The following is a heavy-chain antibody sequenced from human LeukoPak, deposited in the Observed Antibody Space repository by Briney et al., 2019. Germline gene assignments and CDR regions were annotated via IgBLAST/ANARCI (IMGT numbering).Heavy chain of an antibody. V-gene: IGHV3-30*03. Sequence: GGSLRLSCAVSGFTFSSYDMHWVRQAPGKGLEWVTLISYDGGNKYYGDSVKGRFTISRDNSKNTLYLQMTSLRIEDTAVYYCATNSRRPHQYYMDVWGKGTTVTISS. D-gene: IGHD1-14*01. J-gene: IGHJ6*03. CDR3: ATNSRRPHQYYMDV. CDR2: ISYDGGNK. CDR1: GFTFSSYD.